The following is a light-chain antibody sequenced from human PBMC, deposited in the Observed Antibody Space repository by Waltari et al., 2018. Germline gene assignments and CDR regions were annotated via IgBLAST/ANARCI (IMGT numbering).Light chain of an antibody. J-gene: IGKJ5*01. CDR2: DTP. V-gene: IGKV3-15*01. CDR1: HSVSRN. Sequence: EIVMKPSPATLSVSPGERAILCYSASHSVSRNLAWYQQTPGQAPRPLIHDTPIRATCIPARFSGSGSGTELTLTISSRQSEDYAVYYYQQYINWPPITFGHGTKLEIK. CDR3: QQYINWPPIT.